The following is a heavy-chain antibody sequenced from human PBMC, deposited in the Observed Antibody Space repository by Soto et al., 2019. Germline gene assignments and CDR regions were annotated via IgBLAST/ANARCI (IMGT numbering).Heavy chain of an antibody. D-gene: IGHD2-2*01. Sequence: PGGSLRLSCAASGFTFSSYGMHWVRQAPGKGLEWVAVISPDGSNKDYADSVKGRFTISRDNSKNTLYLQMNSLRVEDTAVYYCARDPNIVLVPAALRSYYYYYGMDVWGQGTTVTVSS. CDR1: GFTFSSYG. CDR3: ARDPNIVLVPAALRSYYYYYGMDV. V-gene: IGHV3-30*03. CDR2: ISPDGSNK. J-gene: IGHJ6*02.